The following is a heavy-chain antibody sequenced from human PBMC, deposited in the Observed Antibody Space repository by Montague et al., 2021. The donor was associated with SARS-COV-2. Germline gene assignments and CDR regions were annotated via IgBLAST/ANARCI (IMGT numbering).Heavy chain of an antibody. J-gene: IGHJ4*02. Sequence: SETLSLTCTVSDDSSSSSIYYWGWIRQPPGKRLEWIGTISYSGSTYHNPSLHSRVAISVDTSKKRFSLRLTSVTAADTAVYFCARDHYHSSWFKYWGPGTLATVSS. CDR1: DDSSSSSIYY. CDR2: ISYSGST. V-gene: IGHV4-39*07. D-gene: IGHD6-13*01. CDR3: ARDHYHSSWFKY.